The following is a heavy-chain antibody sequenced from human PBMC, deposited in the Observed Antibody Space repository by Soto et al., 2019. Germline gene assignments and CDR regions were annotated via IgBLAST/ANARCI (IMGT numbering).Heavy chain of an antibody. J-gene: IGHJ6*02. D-gene: IGHD5-12*01. CDR2: MNPNSGNT. CDR1: GYTFTSYD. CDR3: ARRGDGYNYDYYYGMDV. V-gene: IGHV1-8*01. Sequence: ASVKVSCKASGYTFTSYDINWVLQATGQGLEWMGWMNPNSGNTGYAQKFQGRVTMTRNTSISTAYMELSSLRSEDTAVYYCARRGDGYNYDYYYGMDVWGQGTTVTVSS.